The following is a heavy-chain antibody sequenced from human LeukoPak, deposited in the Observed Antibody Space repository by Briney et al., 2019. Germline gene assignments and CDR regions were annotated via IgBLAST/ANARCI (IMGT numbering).Heavy chain of an antibody. V-gene: IGHV4-59*01. CDR3: ARDRLSYYYGMDV. CDR1: GGAISSYY. Sequence: SETLSLTCTVSGGAISSYYWSWIRQPPGKGLEWIGYIYYSGSTNYNPSLKSRVTISVDTSKNQFSLKLSSVTAADTAVYYCARDRLSYYYGMDVWGQGTTVTVSS. CDR2: IYYSGST. J-gene: IGHJ6*02.